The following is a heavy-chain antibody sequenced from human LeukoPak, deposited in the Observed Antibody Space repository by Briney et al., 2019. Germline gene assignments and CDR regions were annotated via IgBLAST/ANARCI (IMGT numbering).Heavy chain of an antibody. CDR1: GYTFTGYY. Sequence: ASVKVSCKASGYTFTGYYMHWVRQAPGQGLEWMGRIHPNSGGTNYAQKFQGRVTMTRDTSISTAYMELSRLRSDDTAVYYCARVESTYYYDSSGYWYWFDPWGQGTLVTVSS. D-gene: IGHD3-22*01. V-gene: IGHV1-2*06. CDR3: ARVESTYYYDSSGYWYWFDP. J-gene: IGHJ5*02. CDR2: IHPNSGGT.